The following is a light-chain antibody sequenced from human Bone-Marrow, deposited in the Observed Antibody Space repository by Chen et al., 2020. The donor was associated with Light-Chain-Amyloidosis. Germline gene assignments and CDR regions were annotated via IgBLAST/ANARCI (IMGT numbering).Light chain of an antibody. CDR3: QSADSSGTYEVI. Sequence: SYELTPPPSVPVCPGHTARITCSGDDLPTKYAYWYQQKPGQAPVLVIHRDTERPSGISERFSGSSSGTTATLTISGVQAEDEADYHCQSADSSGTYEVIFGGGTKLTVL. CDR2: RDT. CDR1: DLPTKY. V-gene: IGLV3-25*03. J-gene: IGLJ2*01.